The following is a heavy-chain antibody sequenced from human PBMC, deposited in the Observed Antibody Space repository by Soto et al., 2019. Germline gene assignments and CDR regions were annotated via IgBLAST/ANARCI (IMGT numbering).Heavy chain of an antibody. D-gene: IGHD3-22*01. J-gene: IGHJ5*02. CDR1: GGSISSYY. V-gene: IGHV4-59*12. Sequence: PSETLSLTCTVSGGSISSYYWSWIRQPPGKGLEWIGYIYHSGSSNYNPSLKSRVTILLDTSKNQLSLKLSSVTAADTAVYYCARKMPTMIVVVIQNWFDPWGQGTLVTVSS. CDR2: IYHSGSS. CDR3: ARKMPTMIVVVIQNWFDP.